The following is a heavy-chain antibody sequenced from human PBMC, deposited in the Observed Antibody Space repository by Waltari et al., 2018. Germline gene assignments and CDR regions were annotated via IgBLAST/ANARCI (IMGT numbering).Heavy chain of an antibody. D-gene: IGHD6-6*01. Sequence: QVQLQESGPGLVKPSETLSLTCAVSGYSISSGYYWGWIRQPPGKGLEWIGSIYHSGSTYYNPSLKSRVTISVDTSKNQFSLKLSSVTAADTAVYYCASTRRGRPGYYFDYWGQGTLVTVSS. CDR3: ASTRRGRPGYYFDY. J-gene: IGHJ4*02. CDR2: IYHSGST. CDR1: GYSISSGYY. V-gene: IGHV4-38-2*01.